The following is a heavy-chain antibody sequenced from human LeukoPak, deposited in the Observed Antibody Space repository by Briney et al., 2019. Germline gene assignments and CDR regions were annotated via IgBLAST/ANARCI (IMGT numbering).Heavy chain of an antibody. V-gene: IGHV4-30-4*08. Sequence: NASQTLSLTCTVSGGSISSGDYYWSWIRQPPGKGLEWIGYIYYSGSTYYNPSLKSRVTISVDTSKNQFSLKLSSVTAADTAVYYCARDMGEVYSSGWGGNAFDIWGQGTMVTVSS. CDR2: IYYSGST. CDR3: ARDMGEVYSSGWGGNAFDI. J-gene: IGHJ3*02. CDR1: GGSISSGDYY. D-gene: IGHD6-19*01.